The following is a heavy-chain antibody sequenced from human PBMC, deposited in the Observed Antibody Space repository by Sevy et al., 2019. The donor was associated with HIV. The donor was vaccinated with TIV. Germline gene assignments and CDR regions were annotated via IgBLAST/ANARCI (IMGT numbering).Heavy chain of an antibody. Sequence: GGSLRLSCAASGFTFSSYAMSWVRQAPGKGLEWVSAISGSGGSTYYADSVKGRFTISRDNSKNTLHLQMNSLRAEDTAVYYCAKGGIDGYNWPEAFDIWGQGTMVTVSS. CDR3: AKGGIDGYNWPEAFDI. V-gene: IGHV3-23*01. D-gene: IGHD5-12*01. J-gene: IGHJ3*02. CDR2: ISGSGGST. CDR1: GFTFSSYA.